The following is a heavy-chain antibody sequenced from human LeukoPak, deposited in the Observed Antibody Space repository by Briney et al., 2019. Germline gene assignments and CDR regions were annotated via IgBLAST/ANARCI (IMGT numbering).Heavy chain of an antibody. J-gene: IGHJ4*02. Sequence: ASVKVSCKASGYTFTSYGISWVRQAPGQGLEWMGWISAYNGNTNYAQKLQGRVTMTTDTSTSTAYMELRSLRSDDTAVYYCARDPGGPYYDSSGPPDYWGQGTLVTVSS. CDR2: ISAYNGNT. CDR1: GYTFTSYG. D-gene: IGHD3-22*01. CDR3: ARDPGGPYYDSSGPPDY. V-gene: IGHV1-18*01.